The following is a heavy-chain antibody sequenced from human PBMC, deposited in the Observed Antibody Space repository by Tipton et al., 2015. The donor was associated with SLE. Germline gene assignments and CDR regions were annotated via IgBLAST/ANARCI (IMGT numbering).Heavy chain of an antibody. V-gene: IGHV4-39*02. J-gene: IGHJ4*02. CDR3: ARDLPGVTTGQFDY. Sequence: TLSLTCSVSGVSIRTSRYYWGWIRQSPGQGLEWVGSLYAGGSTYFHPSLKSRASISADASKNHFSLKLNSVTAADTAVYYCARDLPGVTTGQFDYWGQGTLVTVSS. CDR1: GVSIRTSRYY. CDR2: LYAGGST. D-gene: IGHD4-11*01.